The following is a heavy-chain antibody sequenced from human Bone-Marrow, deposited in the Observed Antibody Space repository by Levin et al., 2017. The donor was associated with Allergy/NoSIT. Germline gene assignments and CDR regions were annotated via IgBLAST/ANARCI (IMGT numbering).Heavy chain of an antibody. D-gene: IGHD5-24*01. Sequence: SSETLSLTCAVSGGSISSGGFSWGWIRQPPGKGLQWIWYIYHIGSTYYSPSLKSRATISVDSSKNQFSLSLTYVTAADTAVYYCARGGDGSPFDYWGQGTLVTVSP. J-gene: IGHJ4*02. CDR2: IYHIGST. CDR1: GGSISSGGFS. CDR3: ARGGDGSPFDY. V-gene: IGHV4-30-2*01.